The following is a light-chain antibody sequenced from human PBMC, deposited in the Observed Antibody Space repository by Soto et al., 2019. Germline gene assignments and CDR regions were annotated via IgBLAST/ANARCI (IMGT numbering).Light chain of an antibody. CDR3: HEYFQWPPGM. CDR2: DTS. J-gene: IGKJ1*01. Sequence: EIVVTQSPATLSASPGERVTLSCRASQFVSSRLAWYQQRPGQVPRLLIYDTSIRALGISARFSGSGSGTEFTLHIRGLQSEDLAVYYCHEYFQWPPGMFGPGPTVDIK. V-gene: IGKV3-15*01. CDR1: QFVSSR.